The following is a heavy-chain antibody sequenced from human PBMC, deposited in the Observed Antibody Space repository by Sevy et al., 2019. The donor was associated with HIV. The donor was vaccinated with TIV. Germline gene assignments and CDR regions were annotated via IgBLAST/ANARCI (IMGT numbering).Heavy chain of an antibody. V-gene: IGHV3-23*01. Sequence: GGCQRLSCAASGFTFNNFAMSWVRQAPGKGLEWVSAISRKSLGTYYADPVKGRFSISRDDSTNMLYLQMSSLLGDDTAVYYCAKERKHSPDKFDSWGQGTRVTVSS. J-gene: IGHJ4*02. D-gene: IGHD3-9*01. CDR1: GFTFNNFA. CDR2: ISRKSLGT. CDR3: AKERKHSPDKFDS.